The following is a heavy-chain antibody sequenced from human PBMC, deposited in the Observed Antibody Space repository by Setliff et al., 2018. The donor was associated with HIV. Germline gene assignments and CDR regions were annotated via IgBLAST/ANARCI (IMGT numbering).Heavy chain of an antibody. CDR2: FYHSTT. CDR3: AGEAWTSYRSSSGYYYYYMDV. D-gene: IGHD6-6*01. CDR1: GYSISSGYY. Sequence: SETLSLTCVVSGYSISSGYYWGWIRQPPGTGLEWIGSFYHSTTYYNPSLKSRVTISVDTSKNQFSLKLISVTAADTAVYYCAGEAWTSYRSSSGYYYYYMDVWGKGTTVTVSS. J-gene: IGHJ6*03. V-gene: IGHV4-38-2*01.